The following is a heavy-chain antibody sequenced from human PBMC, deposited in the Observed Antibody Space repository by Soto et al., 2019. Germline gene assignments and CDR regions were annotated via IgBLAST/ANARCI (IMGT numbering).Heavy chain of an antibody. CDR3: ARGGPPHYVFLTVSPYWYFNL. Sequence: SETLSLTCTVSVGSISSYYWSWIRQPPGKGLEWIGYIFYSGKIDYNPSLKSRVTMSVDMSKNQISLKLTSVSAADTAVYYCARGGPPHYVFLTVSPYWYFNLWGGGTLVT. V-gene: IGHV4-59*01. CDR1: VGSISSYY. CDR2: IFYSGKI. D-gene: IGHD3-9*01. J-gene: IGHJ2*01.